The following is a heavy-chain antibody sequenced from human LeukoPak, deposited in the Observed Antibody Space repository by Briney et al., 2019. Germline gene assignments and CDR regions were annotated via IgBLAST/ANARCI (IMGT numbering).Heavy chain of an antibody. CDR3: ARSPYDYVWGSYRPPYFDY. V-gene: IGHV4-34*01. D-gene: IGHD3-16*02. CDR2: INHSGST. CDR1: GGSFSGYY. J-gene: IGHJ4*02. Sequence: KSSETLSLTCAVYGGSFSGYYWSWIRQPPGKGLEWIGEINHSGSTNYNPSLKSRVTISVDTSKNQFSLKLSSVTAADTAVYYCARSPYDYVWGSYRPPYFDYWGQGTLVTVSS.